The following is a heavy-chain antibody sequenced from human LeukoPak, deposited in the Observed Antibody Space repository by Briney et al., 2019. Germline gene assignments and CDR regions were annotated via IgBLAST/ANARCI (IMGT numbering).Heavy chain of an antibody. D-gene: IGHD1-26*01. CDR3: ARAVGASYYYGMDV. Sequence: PGGSLRLSCAASGFTFSDNYMSWIRQAPGKGLEWVSYISSSGSTIYYADSVKGRFTISRDNAKNSLYLQMNSLRAEDTAVYYCARAVGASYYYGMDVWGQGTTVTVSS. CDR2: ISSSGSTI. V-gene: IGHV3-11*01. J-gene: IGHJ6*02. CDR1: GFTFSDNY.